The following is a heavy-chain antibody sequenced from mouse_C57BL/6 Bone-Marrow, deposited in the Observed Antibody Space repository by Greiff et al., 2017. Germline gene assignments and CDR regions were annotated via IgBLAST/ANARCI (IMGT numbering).Heavy chain of an antibody. CDR1: GFTFSSYA. Sequence: EVMLVESGGGLVKPGGSLKLSCAASGFTFSSYAMSWVRQTPEKRLEWVATISDGGSYTYYPDNVKGRFTISRDNAKNNLYLQMSHLKSEDTAMYYCARDDYCDYDAWFAYWGQGTLVTVSA. CDR2: ISDGGSYT. J-gene: IGHJ3*01. CDR3: ARDDYCDYDAWFAY. V-gene: IGHV5-4*01. D-gene: IGHD2-4*01.